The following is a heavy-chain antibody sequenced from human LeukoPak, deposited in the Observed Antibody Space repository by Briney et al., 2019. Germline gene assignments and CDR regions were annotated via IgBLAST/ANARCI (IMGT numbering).Heavy chain of an antibody. CDR2: FDPEDGET. V-gene: IGHV1-24*01. CDR1: GYTLTELS. D-gene: IGHD1-1*01. CDR3: ATGPTGTTIDY. Sequence: GASVKVSCKVSGYTLTELSIHWVRQAPGRGLEWMGGFDPEDGETIYAQKFQGRVTMTEDTYTDTAYMEVSSLRSEDTAMYYCATGPTGTTIDYWGQGTLVTVSS. J-gene: IGHJ4*02.